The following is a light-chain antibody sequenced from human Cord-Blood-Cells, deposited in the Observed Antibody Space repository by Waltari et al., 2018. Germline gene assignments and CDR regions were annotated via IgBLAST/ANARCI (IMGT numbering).Light chain of an antibody. CDR1: QSISSY. V-gene: IGKV1-39*01. CDR2: AAS. Sequence: DIQMTQSPSSPSASVGDRVTITCRASQSISSYLNWYQQKPGKAPKLLIYAASSLQSGVPSRFSGSGSGTDFTLTISSLQPEDFATYYCQQSYSTPLFGGGTKVEIK. J-gene: IGKJ4*01. CDR3: QQSYSTPL.